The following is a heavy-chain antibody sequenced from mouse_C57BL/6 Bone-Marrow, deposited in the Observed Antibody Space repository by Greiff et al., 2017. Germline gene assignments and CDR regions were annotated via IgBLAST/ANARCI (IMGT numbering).Heavy chain of an antibody. CDR2: INPNTGGT. V-gene: IGHV1-26*01. D-gene: IGHD1-1*01. J-gene: IGHJ2*01. CDR1: GYTFTDYY. Sequence: EVQLQQSGPELVKPGASVKISCKASGYTFTDYYMNWVKQSHGKSLEWIGDINPNTGGTSYNQKFKGKDTLTVDKSSRTAYMELRILTSEVSAVYYGASVAYYYGSIYDYFDYWGQGTTLTVSS. CDR3: ASVAYYYGSIYDYFDY.